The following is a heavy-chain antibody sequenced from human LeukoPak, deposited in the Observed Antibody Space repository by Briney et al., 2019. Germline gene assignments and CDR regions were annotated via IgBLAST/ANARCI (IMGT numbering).Heavy chain of an antibody. V-gene: IGHV3-23*01. J-gene: IGHJ4*02. CDR3: AKGDADSYGSGSYYLGFDY. CDR1: GFTFSSYA. CDR2: ISGSGGTT. Sequence: GGSLRLSCAASGFTFSSYAMSWVRQAPGKGLEWVSGISGSGGTTYYADSVKGRFTISRVNSKNTLYLQMNSLRAEDTAVYYCAKGDADSYGSGSYYLGFDYWGQGTLVTVSS. D-gene: IGHD3-10*01.